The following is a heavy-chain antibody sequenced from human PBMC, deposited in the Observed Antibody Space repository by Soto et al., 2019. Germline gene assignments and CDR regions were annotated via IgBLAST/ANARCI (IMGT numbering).Heavy chain of an antibody. D-gene: IGHD3-22*01. CDR3: ARADSLGSHYYYGMDV. CDR2: IWYDGSNK. Sequence: QVQLVESGGGVVQPGRSLRLPCAASGVTFSSYGMHWVRQAPGKGLEWVAVIWYDGSNKYYADSVKGRFTISRDNSKNALYLQMNSLRAEDTAVYYCARADSLGSHYYYGMDVWGQGTTVTVSS. V-gene: IGHV3-33*01. CDR1: GVTFSSYG. J-gene: IGHJ6*02.